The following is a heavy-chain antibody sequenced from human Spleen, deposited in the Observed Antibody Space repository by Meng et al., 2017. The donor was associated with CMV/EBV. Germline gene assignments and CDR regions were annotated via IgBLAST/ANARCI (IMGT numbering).Heavy chain of an antibody. V-gene: IGHV1-2*02. Sequence: ASVKVSCKASGYNFTGYYTHWVRQAPGQGLEWMGWINPNNGGTNYAQKFQGRVTMTGDTSITTAYMELSRLRSDDMALYYCARVKRYCTGGSCSSTGYYGMDVWGQGTTVTVSS. CDR1: GYNFTGYY. CDR2: INPNNGGT. D-gene: IGHD2-15*01. CDR3: ARVKRYCTGGSCSSTGYYGMDV. J-gene: IGHJ6*02.